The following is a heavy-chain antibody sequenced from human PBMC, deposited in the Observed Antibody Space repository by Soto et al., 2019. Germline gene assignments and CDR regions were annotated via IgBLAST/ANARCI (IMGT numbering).Heavy chain of an antibody. V-gene: IGHV3-30*04. J-gene: IGHJ3*02. CDR1: GFIFSTYA. Sequence: QVQLVESGGGVVQPGRSLRLSCAASGFIFSTYAMHWVRQAPGKGLEWVTFISYDGRNKYYADSVKDRFTISRDNSKNTLYLLMNSLRTEDTAVYYCAREYDSSGYGYDAFEIWGQGTMVTVSS. CDR2: ISYDGRNK. D-gene: IGHD3-22*01. CDR3: AREYDSSGYGYDAFEI.